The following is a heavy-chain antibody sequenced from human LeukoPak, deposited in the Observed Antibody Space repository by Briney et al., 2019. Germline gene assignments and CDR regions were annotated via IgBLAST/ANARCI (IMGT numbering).Heavy chain of an antibody. J-gene: IGHJ3*02. CDR3: RVKEASAFDI. CDR2: ITSDSRYM. V-gene: IGHV3-21*01. D-gene: IGHD1-26*01. CDR1: GFTFSSYN. Sequence: GGSLRLSCAASGFTFSSYNMNWVRQAPGKGLEWVSSITSDSRYMYYADSVKGRFTISRDNAKNSLYLQMNSLRAEDAAVYCGRVKEASAFDIWGQGTMVTVSS.